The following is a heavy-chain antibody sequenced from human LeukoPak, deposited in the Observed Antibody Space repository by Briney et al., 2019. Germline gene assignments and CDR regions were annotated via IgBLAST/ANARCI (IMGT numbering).Heavy chain of an antibody. V-gene: IGHV4-30-2*01. CDR3: ARGDDSSGYSYYFDY. CDR1: GGSISSGGYS. CDR2: IYHSGST. Sequence: SETLSLTCAVSGGSISSGGYSWSWIRQPPGKGLEWIGYIYHSGSTYYNPSLKSRVTISVDTSKNQFSLKLSSVTAADTAVYYCARGDDSSGYSYYFDYWGQGTLVTVSS. D-gene: IGHD3-22*01. J-gene: IGHJ4*02.